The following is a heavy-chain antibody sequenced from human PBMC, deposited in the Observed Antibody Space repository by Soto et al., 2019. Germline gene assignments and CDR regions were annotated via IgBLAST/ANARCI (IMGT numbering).Heavy chain of an antibody. J-gene: IGHJ4*02. CDR3: TTEDIVLMVYASYAL. V-gene: IGHV3-15*07. CDR1: GFTFSNAW. D-gene: IGHD2-8*01. Sequence: GGSLRLSCAASGFTFSNAWMNWVRQAPGKGLEWVGRIKSKTDGGTTDYAAPVKGRFTISRDDSKNTLYLQMNSLKTEDTAVYYCTTEDIVLMVYASYALWGQGTLVTVSS. CDR2: IKSKTDGGTT.